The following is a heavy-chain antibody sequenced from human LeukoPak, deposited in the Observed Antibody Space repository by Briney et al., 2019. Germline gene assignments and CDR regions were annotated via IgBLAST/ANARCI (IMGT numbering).Heavy chain of an antibody. V-gene: IGHV4-59*08. D-gene: IGHD3-22*01. CDR3: ARVEYYYDSSGYFRFWFDP. CDR2: IYYSGST. CDR1: GASIRSYY. Sequence: SETLSLTCTVSGASIRSYYWSWIRQPPGKGREWIGYIYYSGSTSYNPSLKSRVTISVDTSKNQFSLKLSSVTAADTAVYYCARVEYYYDSSGYFRFWFDPWGQGTLVTVSS. J-gene: IGHJ5*02.